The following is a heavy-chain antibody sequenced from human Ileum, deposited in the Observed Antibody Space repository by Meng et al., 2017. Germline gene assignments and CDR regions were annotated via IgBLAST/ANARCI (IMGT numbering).Heavy chain of an antibody. CDR3: ARDRDSSGYYPY. CDR2: IYYSRST. CDR1: GGSISSGDYY. Sequence: QVQLQESGPGLVKPSQTLSLTCTVSGGSISSGDYYWSWIRQPPGKGLEWIGYIYYSRSTYYNPSLKSRLTISVDTSKNQFSLKLSSVTAADTAVYYCARDRDSSGYYPYWGQGTLVTVSS. V-gene: IGHV4-30-4*01. J-gene: IGHJ4*02. D-gene: IGHD3-22*01.